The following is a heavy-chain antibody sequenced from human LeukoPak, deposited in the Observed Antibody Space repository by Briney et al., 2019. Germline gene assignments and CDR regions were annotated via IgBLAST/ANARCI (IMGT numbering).Heavy chain of an antibody. CDR3: ARADIAAAGYPYY. Sequence: PGGSLRLSCAASGFTFSSYGMHGVRQAPGKGLEWVAVIWYDGSNKYYADSVKGRFTISRDNSKNTLYLQMNSLRAEDTAVYYCARADIAAAGYPYYWGQGTLVTVSS. CDR2: IWYDGSNK. V-gene: IGHV3-33*01. CDR1: GFTFSSYG. J-gene: IGHJ4*02. D-gene: IGHD6-13*01.